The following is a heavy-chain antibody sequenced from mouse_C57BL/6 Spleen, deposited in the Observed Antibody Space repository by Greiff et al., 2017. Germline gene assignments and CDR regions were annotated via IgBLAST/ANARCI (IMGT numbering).Heavy chain of an antibody. CDR1: GFTFSSYA. CDR2: ISDGGSYT. CDR3: ARNFGDYDGSYWYFGV. D-gene: IGHD1-1*01. Sequence: EVKLVESGGGLVKPGGSLKLSCAASGFTFSSYAMSWVRQTPEKRLEWVATISDGGSYTYYPDNVKGRFTISRDNAKNNLYLQMSHLKSEDTAMYYWARNFGDYDGSYWYFGVWGTGATVTVSS. J-gene: IGHJ1*03. V-gene: IGHV5-4*03.